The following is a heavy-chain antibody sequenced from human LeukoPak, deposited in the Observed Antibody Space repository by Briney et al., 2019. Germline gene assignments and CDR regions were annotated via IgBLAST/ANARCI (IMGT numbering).Heavy chain of an antibody. Sequence: GGSLRLSCAASGFTFSSYAMSWVRQAPGKGLEWVSAISGSGGSTYYADSVKGRFTISRDNSKNTLYLQMNSLRAEDTAVYYCAHQYYYGSGSKAYWGQGTLVTVSS. V-gene: IGHV3-23*01. CDR3: AHQYYYGSGSKAY. D-gene: IGHD3-10*01. CDR2: ISGSGGST. CDR1: GFTFSSYA. J-gene: IGHJ4*02.